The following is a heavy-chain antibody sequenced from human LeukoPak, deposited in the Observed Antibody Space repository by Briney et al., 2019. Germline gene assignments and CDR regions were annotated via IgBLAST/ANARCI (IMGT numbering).Heavy chain of an antibody. V-gene: IGHV3-20*04. Sequence: GGSLRLSCAASGFTFDDYGMSWVRQAPGKGLEWVSGINWNGGSTGYADSVKGRFTISRDNAKNSLYLQMNSLRAEDTALYYCARLRGSLLYYYMDVWGKGTTVTVSS. CDR3: ARLRGSLLYYYMDV. J-gene: IGHJ6*03. CDR1: GFTFDDYG. D-gene: IGHD1-26*01. CDR2: INWNGGST.